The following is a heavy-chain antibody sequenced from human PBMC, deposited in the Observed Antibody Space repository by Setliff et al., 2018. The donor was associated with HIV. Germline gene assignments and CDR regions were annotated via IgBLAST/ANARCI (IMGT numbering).Heavy chain of an antibody. CDR1: GYTLRRHG. Sequence: ASVKVSCKASGYTLRRHGISWVRQAPGQGLEWMGWISAYNGNTNYAQKFQGRVTLTTDTSTSTAYMELRSLRSEDTAVYYCATGPTMVTSKGFWFFDLWGRGTLVTVSS. CDR2: ISAYNGNT. D-gene: IGHD4-17*01. CDR3: ATGPTMVTSKGFWFFDL. V-gene: IGHV1-18*01. J-gene: IGHJ2*01.